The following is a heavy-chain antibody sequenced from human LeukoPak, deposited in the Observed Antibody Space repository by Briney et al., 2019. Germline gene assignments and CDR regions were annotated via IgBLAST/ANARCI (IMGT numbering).Heavy chain of an antibody. V-gene: IGHV3-53*01. CDR1: GFTFSNYG. D-gene: IGHD4/OR15-4a*01. CDR3: ARRAGAYSHPYDY. CDR2: IYSGTT. J-gene: IGHJ4*02. Sequence: GGSLRLSCAASGFTFSNYGLSWVRQAPGKGLEWVSFIYSGTTHYSDSVKGRFTISRDNSKNTLYLQMNSLRAEDTAVYYCARRAGAYSHPYDYWGQGTLVTVSS.